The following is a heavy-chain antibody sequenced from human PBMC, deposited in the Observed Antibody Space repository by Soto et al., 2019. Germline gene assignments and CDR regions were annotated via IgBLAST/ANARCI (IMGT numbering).Heavy chain of an antibody. J-gene: IGHJ4*02. CDR1: GGSISSSGHY. CDR3: ARTYSSSWSSWALFGL. V-gene: IGHV4-39*01. CDR2: IYYSGST. D-gene: IGHD6-13*01. Sequence: TLSLTCSVSGGSISSSGHYWGWIRQPPGKGLEWIGSIYYSGSTYHNPSLKSRVTISVDTSKNQFSLRLKSVTAADTAVYYCARTYSSSWSSWALFGLWGQGTLVTVSS.